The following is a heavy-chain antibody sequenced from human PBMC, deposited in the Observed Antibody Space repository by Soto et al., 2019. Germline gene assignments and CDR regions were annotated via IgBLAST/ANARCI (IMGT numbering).Heavy chain of an antibody. CDR2: IIPIFGTA. CDR3: ARDTGASRNLRFDGMDV. J-gene: IGHJ6*02. CDR1: GGTFSSYA. V-gene: IGHV1-69*13. D-gene: IGHD1-26*01. Sequence: WASVKVSCKASGGTFSSYAIIWVRQAPGQGLEWMGGIIPIFGTANYAQKFQGRVTITADESTSTAYMELSSLRSEDTAVYYCARDTGASRNLRFDGMDVWGQGTTVTVSS.